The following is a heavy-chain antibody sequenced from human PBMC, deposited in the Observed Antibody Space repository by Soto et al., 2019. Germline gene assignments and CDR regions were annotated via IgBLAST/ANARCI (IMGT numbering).Heavy chain of an antibody. D-gene: IGHD3-10*01. V-gene: IGHV6-1*01. Sequence: PSQTLSLTCAISGDSVSSNSAAWNWIMQSPSRGLEWLGRTYYRSKWNNDYALSVKRRITINPDTPKNPVSLHLYSVTPEDTAVYYCTGITSFRGMDVWGQGTPVTVSS. J-gene: IGHJ6*02. CDR3: TGITSFRGMDV. CDR1: GDSVSSNSAA. CDR2: TYYRSKWNN.